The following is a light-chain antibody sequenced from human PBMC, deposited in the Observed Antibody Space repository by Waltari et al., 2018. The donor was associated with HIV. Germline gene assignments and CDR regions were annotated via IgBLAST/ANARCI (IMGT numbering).Light chain of an antibody. CDR2: GKN. Sequence: QSVLTQPPPAPGTPDQSVPISSPGSTPTLRKNTVRWFQQFPGTAPKVLIYGKNQRPSGVPDRFSGSKSGTSASLAISGLQSEDEADYYCASWDDSLNGPVFGGGTKLTVV. CDR3: ASWDDSLNGPV. CDR1: TPTLRKNT. V-gene: IGLV1-44*01. J-gene: IGLJ2*01.